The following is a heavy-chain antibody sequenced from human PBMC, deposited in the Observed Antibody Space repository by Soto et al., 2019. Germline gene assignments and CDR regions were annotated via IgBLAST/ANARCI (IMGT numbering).Heavy chain of an antibody. CDR2: TYYRSQWYS. J-gene: IGHJ5*02. Sequence: QVQLQQSGPGLVKSSQTLSLTCDISGDSVSSSSAAWNWIRQSPSRGLEWLGRTYYRSQWYSDYAVSVKSRITINPDTSKNQISLQMNSVTPEDTAVYYCARDTDSRFDPWGQGTLVTVSS. V-gene: IGHV6-1*01. CDR1: GDSVSSSSAA. CDR3: ARDTDSRFDP. D-gene: IGHD2-21*01.